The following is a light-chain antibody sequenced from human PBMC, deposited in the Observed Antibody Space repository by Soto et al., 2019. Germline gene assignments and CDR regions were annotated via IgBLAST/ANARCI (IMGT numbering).Light chain of an antibody. V-gene: IGLV4-60*02. CDR1: SGHSSYI. Sequence: QSVLTQSSSASASLGSSVKLTCTLSSGHSSYIIAWHQQQPGKAPRYLMKLEGSGSYNKGSGVPDRFSGSSSGADRYLTIPNPQFEDEADYSSDTWDSNPWVFGGGTKLTV. CDR3: DTWDSNPWV. J-gene: IGLJ3*02. CDR2: LEGSGSY.